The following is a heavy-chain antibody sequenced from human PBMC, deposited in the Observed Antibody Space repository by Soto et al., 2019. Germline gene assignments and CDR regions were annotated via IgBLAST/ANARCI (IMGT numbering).Heavy chain of an antibody. J-gene: IGHJ3*02. D-gene: IGHD6-13*01. CDR3: TPRLTAGGTGPSVFDI. Sequence: PGGSLILSWDSSGFTFSSCFMSLVRPAPGKGLEWVSAISGSGGNTYFADSVKGRFTISRDNSKNTLYLQMNSLRVDDTALYYCTPRLTAGGTGPSVFDIWGQGTMVTVSS. CDR2: ISGSGGNT. CDR1: GFTFSSCF. V-gene: IGHV3-23*01.